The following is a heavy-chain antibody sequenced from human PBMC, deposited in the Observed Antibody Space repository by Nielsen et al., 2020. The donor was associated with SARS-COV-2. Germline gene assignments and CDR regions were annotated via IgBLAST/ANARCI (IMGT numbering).Heavy chain of an antibody. CDR3: GGSYTTSSTHYYYYGMGV. CDR2: IYYSGST. J-gene: IGHJ6*02. CDR1: GGSISSSSYY. V-gene: IGHV4-39*07. Sequence: GSLRLSCTVSGGSISSSSYYWGWIRQPPGEGLEWIGSIYYSGSTYYNPSLKSRVTISVDTSKNQFSLKLSSVTAADTAVYYCGGSYTTSSTHYYYYGMGVWGQGTAVTVSS. D-gene: IGHD6-6*01.